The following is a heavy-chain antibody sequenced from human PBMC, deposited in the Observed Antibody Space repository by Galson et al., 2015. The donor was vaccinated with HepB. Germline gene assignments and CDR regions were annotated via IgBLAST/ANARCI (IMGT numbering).Heavy chain of an antibody. D-gene: IGHD4-17*01. V-gene: IGHV1-3*01. CDR3: ARGGEYFDN. Sequence: SVKVSCKASGYTFTTPAIHWVRQAPGQRLEWMGWINAGNGNTKYSQKFQGRVTIARDTSASTASMELSSLRSEDTAVYYCARGGEYFDNWGQGTLVSVSS. J-gene: IGHJ4*02. CDR1: GYTFTTPA. CDR2: INAGNGNT.